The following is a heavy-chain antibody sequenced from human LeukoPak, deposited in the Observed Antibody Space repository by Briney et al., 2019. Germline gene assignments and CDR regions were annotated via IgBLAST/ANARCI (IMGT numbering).Heavy chain of an antibody. CDR2: ITSHGSDT. Sequence: PGGSLRLSCAASGXTFSSYWMHWVRQAPGKGLVWVSHITSHGSDTYYADSVKGRFTISRDNAKNTLYLQMNSLRAEDTAVYYCARQGVSNGLDVWGQGTTVTVSS. V-gene: IGHV3-74*01. D-gene: IGHD6-13*01. CDR1: GXTFSSYW. J-gene: IGHJ6*02. CDR3: ARQGVSNGLDV.